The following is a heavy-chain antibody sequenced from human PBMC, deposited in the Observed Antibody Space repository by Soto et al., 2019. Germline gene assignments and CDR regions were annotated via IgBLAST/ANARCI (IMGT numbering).Heavy chain of an antibody. CDR2: TYYRSKWYN. D-gene: IGHD2-8*01. V-gene: IGHV6-1*01. CDR1: GDSVSSNSAA. CDR3: ARDSVFTNGVRLLSPNYYHSYGMDF. Sequence: PSQTLSLTCAISGDSVSSNSAAWNWIRQSPSRGLEWLGRTYYRSKWYNDYAVSVKSRITINPDTSKNQFSLQLNSVTPEDTAVYYCARDSVFTNGVRLLSPNYYHSYGMDFWGQGTTVTLSS. J-gene: IGHJ6*02.